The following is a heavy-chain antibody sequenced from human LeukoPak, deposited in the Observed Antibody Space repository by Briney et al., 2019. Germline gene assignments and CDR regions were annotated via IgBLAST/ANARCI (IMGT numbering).Heavy chain of an antibody. CDR3: ARAWEGRYCSSTSCYRSGIADY. CDR1: GGSFSGYY. Sequence: SETLSLTCAVYGGSFSGYYWSWIRQPPGKGLEWIGGINHSGSTNYNPSLKSRVTISVDTSKNQFSLKLSSVIAEDTAVYYRARAWEGRYCSSTSCYRSGIADYWGQGTLVTVSS. J-gene: IGHJ4*02. V-gene: IGHV4-34*01. D-gene: IGHD2-2*02. CDR2: INHSGST.